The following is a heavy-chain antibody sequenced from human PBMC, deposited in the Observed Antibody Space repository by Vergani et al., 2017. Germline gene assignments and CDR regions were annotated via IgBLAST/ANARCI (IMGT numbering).Heavy chain of an antibody. V-gene: IGHV1-58*01. CDR1: GFTFTSSA. Sequence: QMQLVQSGPEVKKPGTSVKVSCKASGFTFTSSAVQWVRQACGQRLEWIGWIVVGSGNTNYAQKFQERVTITRDMSTSTAYMELSSLRSEDTAVYYCAADSTGDYKRDYWGQGTLVTVSS. CDR3: AADSTGDYKRDY. J-gene: IGHJ4*02. D-gene: IGHD4-17*01. CDR2: IVVGSGNT.